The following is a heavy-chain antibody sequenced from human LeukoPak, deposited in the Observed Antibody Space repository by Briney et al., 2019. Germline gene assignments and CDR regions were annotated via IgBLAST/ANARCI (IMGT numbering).Heavy chain of an antibody. V-gene: IGHV3-30*18. CDR2: ISYDGGHQ. CDR1: GFTFRNYG. Sequence: GRSLRLSCEASGFTFRNYGVHWVRQAPGKGLEWVAVISYDGGHQYSADSVKGRFTLSRDNSKNTVYLQLDSLRAEDTAVYYCAKDRRMMSAYYGMDVWGQGTPVTVSS. J-gene: IGHJ6*02. CDR3: AKDRRMMSAYYGMDV. D-gene: IGHD3-16*01.